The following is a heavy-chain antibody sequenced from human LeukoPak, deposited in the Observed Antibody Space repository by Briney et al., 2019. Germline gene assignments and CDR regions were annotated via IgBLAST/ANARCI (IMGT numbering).Heavy chain of an antibody. Sequence: GGSLRLSCAASGFSFSTYSMSWVRQAPGKGLEWVSYIKSDATITYYADSVRGRFTISRDNAKDSLYLEMNSLRAEDTAVYYCARAAAGPYFDYWGQGTLVTVSS. CDR3: ARAAAGPYFDY. D-gene: IGHD6-13*01. J-gene: IGHJ4*02. CDR2: IKSDATIT. V-gene: IGHV3-48*01. CDR1: GFSFSTYS.